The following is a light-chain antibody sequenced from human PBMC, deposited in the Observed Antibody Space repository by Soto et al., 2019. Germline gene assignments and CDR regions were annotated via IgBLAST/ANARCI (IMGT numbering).Light chain of an antibody. Sequence: EIVMTQSPATLSVSPGERATLSCRASQSISSKLAWYQQKPGQAPRLLFYGASTRATGIPARFSGSGSGTEFTLTISSLQSEDFAVYFCQQYNDWPLTFGLGTKVEIK. J-gene: IGKJ1*01. CDR2: GAS. V-gene: IGKV3-15*01. CDR1: QSISSK. CDR3: QQYNDWPLT.